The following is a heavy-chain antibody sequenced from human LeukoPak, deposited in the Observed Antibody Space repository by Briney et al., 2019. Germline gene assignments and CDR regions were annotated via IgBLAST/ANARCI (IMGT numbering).Heavy chain of an antibody. J-gene: IGHJ4*02. D-gene: IGHD3-3*01. CDR1: GFTFSSYA. CDR3: ARERRFLEWLLHDY. V-gene: IGHV3-30-3*01. CDR2: ISYDGSNK. Sequence: GRSLRLSCAASGFTFSSYAMHWVRQAPGKGLEWVAVISYDGSNKYYADSVKGRFTISRDNSKNTLYLQMNSLRAEDTAVYYCARERRFLEWLLHDYWGQGTLVTVSS.